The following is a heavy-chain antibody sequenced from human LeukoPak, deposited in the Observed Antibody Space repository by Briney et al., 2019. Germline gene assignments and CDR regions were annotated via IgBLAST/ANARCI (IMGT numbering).Heavy chain of an antibody. D-gene: IGHD2-2*01. Sequence: SETLSLTCAVYGGSFSGYYWSWIRQPPGKGLEWIGEINHSGSTNYYPSLKSRVTISVDTSKNQFSLKLSSVTAADTAVYYCASGRLGVVVPAWGQGTLVTVSS. V-gene: IGHV4-34*01. J-gene: IGHJ5*02. CDR1: GGSFSGYY. CDR3: ASGRLGVVVPA. CDR2: INHSGST.